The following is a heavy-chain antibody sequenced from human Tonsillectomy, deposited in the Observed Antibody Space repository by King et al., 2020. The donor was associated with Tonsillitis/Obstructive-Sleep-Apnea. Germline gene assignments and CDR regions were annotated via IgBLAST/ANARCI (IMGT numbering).Heavy chain of an antibody. CDR2: ISSSSSTI. D-gene: IGHD5-12*01. Sequence: VQLVESGGGLVQPGGSLRLSCAASGFTFSSYTLNWVRQAPGKGLEWVSYISSSSSTIYYADSVKGRFTISRDNAKNSLYLQMNSLRDEDTAVYYCARDTKYSGYGPLDSFDVWGQGTMATVSS. CDR1: GFTFSSYT. CDR3: ARDTKYSGYGPLDSFDV. J-gene: IGHJ3*01. V-gene: IGHV3-48*02.